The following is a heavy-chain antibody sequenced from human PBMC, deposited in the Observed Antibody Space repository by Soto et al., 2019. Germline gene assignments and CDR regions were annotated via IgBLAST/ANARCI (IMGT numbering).Heavy chain of an antibody. V-gene: IGHV3-23*01. CDR1: GFTFSSYA. CDR3: AKDVMYSSSWYYFDY. D-gene: IGHD6-13*01. CDR2: ISGSATNT. Sequence: GGSLRLSCAASGFTFSSYAVSWVRQAPGKGLEWVSAISGSATNTYYADSVKGRFTISRDNSKNTLYLQMNSLRAEDTAVYYCAKDVMYSSSWYYFDYWGQGTLVTVSS. J-gene: IGHJ4*02.